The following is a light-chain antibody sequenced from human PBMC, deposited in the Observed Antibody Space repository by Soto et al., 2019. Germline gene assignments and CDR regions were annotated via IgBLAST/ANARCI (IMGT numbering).Light chain of an antibody. V-gene: IGLV2-11*01. J-gene: IGLJ3*02. CDR1: SSDVGGYNY. CDR3: CSYAGSYTWV. Sequence: QSALTQPRSVSGSPGQSVTISCTGTSSDVGGYNYVSWYQQHPGKAPKLMIYDVSKRPSGVPDRFSGSKSANTASLTISGLQAEDEADYNCCSYAGSYTWVFGGGTKLTVL. CDR2: DVS.